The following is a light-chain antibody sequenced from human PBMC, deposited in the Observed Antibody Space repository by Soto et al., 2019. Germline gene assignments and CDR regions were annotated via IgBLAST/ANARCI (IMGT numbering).Light chain of an antibody. V-gene: IGLV8-61*01. CDR1: SGSVSTSYY. Sequence: QTVVTQEPSFSVSPGRTVTLTCGLSSGSVSTSYYPSWYQQTPGQAPRTLIYSTNTRSSGVPDRFSGSILGNKAALTITGAQVDDESDYYCVLYMGSGIWVFGGGTQLTV. J-gene: IGLJ3*02. CDR3: VLYMGSGIWV. CDR2: STN.